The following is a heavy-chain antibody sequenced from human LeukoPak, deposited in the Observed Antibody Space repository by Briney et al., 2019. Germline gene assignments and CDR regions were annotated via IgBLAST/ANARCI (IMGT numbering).Heavy chain of an antibody. Sequence: ASVKVSCKASGGTFSSYAISWVRQAPGQGLEWMGGIIPIFGTANYAQKFQGRVTITTDESTSTAYMELRSLRSDDTAVYYCARLGLTTLDYWGQGTLVTVSS. V-gene: IGHV1-69*05. CDR1: GGTFSSYA. J-gene: IGHJ4*02. CDR3: ARLGLTTLDY. D-gene: IGHD4-11*01. CDR2: IIPIFGTA.